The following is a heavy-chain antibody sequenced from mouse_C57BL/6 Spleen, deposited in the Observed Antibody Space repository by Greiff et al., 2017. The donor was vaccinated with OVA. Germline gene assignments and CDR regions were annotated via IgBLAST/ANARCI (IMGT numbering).Heavy chain of an antibody. Sequence: EVKVEESGGGLVKPGGSLKLSCAASGFTFSSYTMSWVRQTPEKRLEWVATISGGGGNTYYPDSVKGRFTISRDNAKNTLYLQMSSLRSEDTALYYCARHPGTGIYYGNLSYAMDYWGQGTSVTVSS. V-gene: IGHV5-9*01. CDR1: GFTFSSYT. J-gene: IGHJ4*01. CDR2: ISGGGGNT. CDR3: ARHPGTGIYYGNLSYAMDY. D-gene: IGHD2-1*01.